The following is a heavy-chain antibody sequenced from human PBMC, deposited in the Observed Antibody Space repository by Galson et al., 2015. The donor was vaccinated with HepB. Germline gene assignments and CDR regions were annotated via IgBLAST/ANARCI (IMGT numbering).Heavy chain of an antibody. J-gene: IGHJ6*02. CDR3: AKDRADCGRASCYPPYYSYGMDV. CDR1: GFTFDDYA. V-gene: IGHV3-9*01. Sequence: SLRLSCAASGFTFDDYAMHWVRQAPGRGLEWVSGISWNGGPIGYADSVRGRFTISRDNAKNSLYLQMNSLRAEDTALYYCAKDRADCGRASCYPPYYSYGMDVWGQGTPVTVSS. D-gene: IGHD2-2*01. CDR2: ISWNGGPI.